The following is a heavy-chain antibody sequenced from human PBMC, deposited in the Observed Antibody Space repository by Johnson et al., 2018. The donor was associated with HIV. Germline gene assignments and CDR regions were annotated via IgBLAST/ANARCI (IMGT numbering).Heavy chain of an antibody. V-gene: IGHV3-30*18. Sequence: QVQLVESGGGVVQPGRSLRLSCAASGFTFSSYDIHWVRQAPGKGLEWVAVISYDGSNKYYADSVKGRFTISRDNSKNMLYLQMNSLRAEDTAVYYCAKERKLGGLYPAFDIWGQGTIVTVSS. J-gene: IGHJ3*02. CDR1: GFTFSSYD. CDR2: ISYDGSNK. CDR3: AKERKLGGLYPAFDI. D-gene: IGHD7-27*01.